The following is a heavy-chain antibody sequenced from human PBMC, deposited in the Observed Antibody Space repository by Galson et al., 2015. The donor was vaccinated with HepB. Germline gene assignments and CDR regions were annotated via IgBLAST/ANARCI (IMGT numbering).Heavy chain of an antibody. CDR1: GFTFSSYA. V-gene: IGHV3-23*01. CDR3: AKRVAAAGWYFDL. CDR2: ISGSGGST. J-gene: IGHJ2*01. Sequence: SLRLSCAASGFTFSSYAMSWVRQAPGKGLEWVSAISGSGGSTYYADSVKGRFTISRDNSKNTLYLQMNSLRAEDTAVYYCAKRVAAAGWYFDLWGRGTLVTVSS. D-gene: IGHD6-13*01.